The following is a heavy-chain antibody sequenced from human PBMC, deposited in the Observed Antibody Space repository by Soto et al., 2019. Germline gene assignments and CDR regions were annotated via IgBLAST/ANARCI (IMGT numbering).Heavy chain of an antibody. V-gene: IGHV1-46*01. Sequence: QVQLVQSGAEVRKPGASVKVSCKASGYTFSTYYMTWVRQAPGQGLEWVGTISPSGDNETYAQKFQGRVTLARDTSTSTIYRELNSLRTEDAAVYYCRRSGMGTAFYAMDVWGQGTTVTVSS. CDR3: RRSGMGTAFYAMDV. D-gene: IGHD7-27*01. J-gene: IGHJ6*02. CDR2: ISPSGDNE. CDR1: GYTFSTYY.